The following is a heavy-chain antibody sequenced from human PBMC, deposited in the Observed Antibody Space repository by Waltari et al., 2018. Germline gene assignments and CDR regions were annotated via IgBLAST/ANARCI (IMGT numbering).Heavy chain of an antibody. CDR2: INHSGST. Sequence: QVQLQQWGAGLLKPSETLSLTCAVYGGSFSGYYWSWIRQPPGKGLEWIGEINHSGSTNYNPSLKSRVTISVDTSKNQFSLELSSVTAADTAVYYCARGWAFGGSGKIDYWGQGTLVTVSS. V-gene: IGHV4-34*01. J-gene: IGHJ4*02. CDR3: ARGWAFGGSGKIDY. CDR1: GGSFSGYY. D-gene: IGHD3-10*01.